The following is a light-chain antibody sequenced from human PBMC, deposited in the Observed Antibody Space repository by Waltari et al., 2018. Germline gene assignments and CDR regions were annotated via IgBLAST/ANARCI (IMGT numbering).Light chain of an antibody. Sequence: VLTHPASVSGAPGKRVTISCTSSSSDIGPGYAVKWHKHLPGEAPKLLIHGDTNRTSGSPDPVSCSKYGTSASLTITGRRADQEADYSCQPYDSSLGGSVFGGGTKLTVL. V-gene: IGLV1-40*01. CDR3: QPYDSSLGGSV. CDR2: GDT. J-gene: IGLJ2*01. CDR1: SSDIGPGYA.